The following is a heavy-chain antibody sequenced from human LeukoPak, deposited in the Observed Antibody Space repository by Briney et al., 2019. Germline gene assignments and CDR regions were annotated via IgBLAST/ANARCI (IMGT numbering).Heavy chain of an antibody. V-gene: IGHV4-34*01. J-gene: IGHJ6*03. CDR2: INHSGST. Sequence: SETLSLTCAVYVGSFSGYYWSWIRQPPGKGLEWIGEINHSGSTNYNSSPKSRVTISVDTSKGQFSLKLSSVTAADTAVYYCARGYYGSGSHCCHMDVWGKGTTITVS. CDR3: ARGYYGSGSHCCHMDV. CDR1: VGSFSGYY. D-gene: IGHD3-10*01.